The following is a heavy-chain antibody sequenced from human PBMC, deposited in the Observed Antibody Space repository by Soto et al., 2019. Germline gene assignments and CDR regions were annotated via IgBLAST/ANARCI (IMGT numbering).Heavy chain of an antibody. CDR2: IYTSGST. J-gene: IGHJ6*02. D-gene: IGHD3-9*01. CDR3: ARDILTGWTDYYYGMDV. CDR1: GGSISSYY. Sequence: SETLSLTCTVSGGSISSYYWSWIRQPAGKGLEWIGRIYTSGSTNYNPSLKSRVTMSVDTSKNQFSLKLSSVTAADTAVYYCARDILTGWTDYYYGMDVWDQGTTVTVSS. V-gene: IGHV4-4*07.